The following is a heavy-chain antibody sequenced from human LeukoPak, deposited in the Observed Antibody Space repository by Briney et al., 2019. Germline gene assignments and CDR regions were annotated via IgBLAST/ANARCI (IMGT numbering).Heavy chain of an antibody. CDR2: IYPADSDI. D-gene: IGHD2-15*01. CDR1: GYSINNYW. Sequence: GEFLKISCKGSGYSINNYWIGWVRQMPGKGLEWMGIIYPADSDIRYSPSFQGQVTISADKSISTAYLQWSSLKASDTAIYYCARQEYCSGGSYYTWFDPWGQGTLVIVSS. V-gene: IGHV5-51*01. J-gene: IGHJ5*02. CDR3: ARQEYCSGGSYYTWFDP.